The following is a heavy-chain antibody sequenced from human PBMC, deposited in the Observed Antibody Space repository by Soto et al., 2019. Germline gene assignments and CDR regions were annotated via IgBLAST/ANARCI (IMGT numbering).Heavy chain of an antibody. CDR3: ARDRGWSLFDY. CDR1: GFTFSTYW. J-gene: IGHJ4*02. V-gene: IGHV3-74*01. Sequence: EVQLVESGGGLVQPGGSLRLSCAASGFTFSTYWMYWVRQVPGKGLVWVSRTDTDGSDTSYADSVKGRFTISRDNAKNTLYLQMNSLRAEDTAGYYCARDRGWSLFDYWGQGTLVTVSS. D-gene: IGHD6-19*01. CDR2: TDTDGSDT.